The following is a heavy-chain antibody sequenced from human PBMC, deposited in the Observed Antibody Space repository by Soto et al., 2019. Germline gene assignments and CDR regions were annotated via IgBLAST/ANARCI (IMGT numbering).Heavy chain of an antibody. D-gene: IGHD3-22*01. Sequence: QVQLVQSGAEVKKPGASVKVSCKASGYTFTSYGISWVRQAPGQGLEWMGWISTYNGNTNYAQKLQGRGTMTTDTSTSTAYMERRSLRSDDTAVYYCARVPATGYYYDSSGYYYFDYWGQGTLVTVSS. CDR1: GYTFTSYG. CDR3: ARVPATGYYYDSSGYYYFDY. V-gene: IGHV1-18*01. J-gene: IGHJ4*02. CDR2: ISTYNGNT.